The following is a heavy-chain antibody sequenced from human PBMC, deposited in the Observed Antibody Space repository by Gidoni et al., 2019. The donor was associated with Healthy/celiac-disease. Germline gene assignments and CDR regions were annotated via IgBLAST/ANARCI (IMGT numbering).Heavy chain of an antibody. J-gene: IGHJ6*02. V-gene: IGHV3-74*01. D-gene: IGHD2-15*01. Sequence: EVQLVESGGGLVQPGGSLRLSCAASGFTFSSYWMPWVRQAPGKGLVWVSRIKRDGGSTSYADSVKGRFTISRDNAKNTLYLQMNSLRAEDTAVYYCARVRADAGYCSGGSCYFYYYYGMDVWGQGTTVTVSS. CDR2: IKRDGGST. CDR1: GFTFSSYW. CDR3: ARVRADAGYCSGGSCYFYYYYGMDV.